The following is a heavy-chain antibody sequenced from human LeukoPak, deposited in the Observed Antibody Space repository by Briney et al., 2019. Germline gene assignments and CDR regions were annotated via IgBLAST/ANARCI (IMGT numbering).Heavy chain of an antibody. Sequence: PGGSLRLSCAASGFTFSSYGMHWARQGPGKGLEWVAVISYDGSYKYYADSVKGRFTFSRDNSKNTLYLQMNSLRPEDTAVYYCVKGGNSGWCYLDYWGQGTLVTVSS. V-gene: IGHV3-30*18. CDR3: VKGGNSGWCYLDY. D-gene: IGHD6-19*01. CDR1: GFTFSSYG. J-gene: IGHJ4*02. CDR2: ISYDGSYK.